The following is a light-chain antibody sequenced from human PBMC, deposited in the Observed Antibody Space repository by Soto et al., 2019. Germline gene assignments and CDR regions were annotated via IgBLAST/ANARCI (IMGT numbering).Light chain of an antibody. CDR3: QTWGTGIVV. V-gene: IGLV4-69*01. Sequence: QPVLTQSPSASASLGDSVKLTCTLSSGHSSSAIAWHQQQPEKGPRYLMKLNSDGSHTKGDGIPDRFSGSRSGAERYLTISSLQSEDEADYYCQTWGTGIVVFGGGTKLTVL. CDR1: SGHSSSA. J-gene: IGLJ2*01. CDR2: LNSDGSH.